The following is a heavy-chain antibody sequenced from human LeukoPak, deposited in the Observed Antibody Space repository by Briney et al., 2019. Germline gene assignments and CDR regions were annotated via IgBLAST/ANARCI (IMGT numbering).Heavy chain of an antibody. D-gene: IGHD4/OR15-4a*01. V-gene: IGHV3-7*01. CDR2: IKEDGSEK. J-gene: IGHJ4*02. CDR1: GFTLSSYW. Sequence: GGSLRLSCAASGFTLSSYWTSWVRQAPGKGLEWVANIKEDGSEKYYVDSVKGRFTISRDNAKNSLYLQMNSLRVEDTAVYYCARGPMTIISIGGQGTLVTVSS. CDR3: ARGPMTIISI.